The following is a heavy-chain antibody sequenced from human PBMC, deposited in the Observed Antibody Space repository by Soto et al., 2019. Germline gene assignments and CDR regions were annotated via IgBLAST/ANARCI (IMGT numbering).Heavy chain of an antibody. CDR2: IDPGSGHA. CDR1: GYTLTNYA. J-gene: IGHJ4*02. CDR3: TRDLNGGNPFDY. Sequence: ASVKVSCKPSGYTLTNYAIQWVRQAAGQRLEWMGWIDPGSGHATYSQKFQGRISITRDQSANTFYMDLSSLTSEDTAVYFCTRDLNGGNPFDYWGQGALVTLSS. V-gene: IGHV1-3*01. D-gene: IGHD3-16*01.